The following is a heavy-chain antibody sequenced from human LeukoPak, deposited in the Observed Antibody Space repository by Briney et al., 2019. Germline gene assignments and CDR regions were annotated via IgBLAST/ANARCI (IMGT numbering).Heavy chain of an antibody. J-gene: IGHJ4*02. CDR1: GFTFSSYG. V-gene: IGHV3-30*02. Sequence: PGGSLRLSCAASGFTFSSYGMHWVRQAPGKGLEWVAFIRYDGSNKYYADSVKGRFTISRDNSKNTLYLQMNSLRAEDTAVCYCCSGSYITLDYWVQGTLVTVSS. D-gene: IGHD3-10*02. CDR2: IRYDGSNK. CDR3: CSGSYITLDY.